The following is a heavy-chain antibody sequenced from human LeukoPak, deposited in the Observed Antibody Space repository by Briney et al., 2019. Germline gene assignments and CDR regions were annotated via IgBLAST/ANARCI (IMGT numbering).Heavy chain of an antibody. J-gene: IGHJ3*02. CDR3: ARGTYCSSTSCYERGAFDI. D-gene: IGHD2-2*01. V-gene: IGHV4-4*02. CDR1: GGSISSSNW. CDR2: IYHSGST. Sequence: PSETLSLTCAVSGGSISSSNWWSWVRQPPGKGLEWIGEIYHSGSTNYNPSLKSRVTISVDKSKNQFSLKLSSVTAADTAVYYCARGTYCSSTSCYERGAFDIWGQWTMVTVSS.